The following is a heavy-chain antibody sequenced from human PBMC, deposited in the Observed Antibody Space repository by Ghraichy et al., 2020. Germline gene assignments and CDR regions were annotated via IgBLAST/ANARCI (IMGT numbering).Heavy chain of an antibody. J-gene: IGHJ4*02. V-gene: IGHV3-74*01. CDR2: INSDGSST. D-gene: IGHD5-18*01. CDR3: ARDFSGVQLWVPGHYFDY. Sequence: LSLTCAASGFTFSSYWMHWVRQAPGKGLVWVSRINSDGSSTSYADSVMGRFTISRDNAKNTLYLQMNSLRAEDTAVYYCARDFSGVQLWVPGHYFDYWGQGTLVTVSS. CDR1: GFTFSSYW.